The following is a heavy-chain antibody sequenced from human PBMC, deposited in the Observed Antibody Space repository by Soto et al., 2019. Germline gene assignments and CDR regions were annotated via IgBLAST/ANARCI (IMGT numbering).Heavy chain of an antibody. D-gene: IGHD3-10*01. CDR3: AVSWYFGEFGLDV. Sequence: DVQLVESGGGLVQPVGSLRLSCVASGFTFSSYWMTWVRQAPGKGLEWVANIKKDGSEEKYVDSVKGRFTVSRDNGKNSMYLEMNSLRAEDTAVYYCAVSWYFGEFGLDVWGQGTRVTVSS. J-gene: IGHJ4*02. V-gene: IGHV3-7*02. CDR1: GFTFSSYW. CDR2: IKKDGSEE.